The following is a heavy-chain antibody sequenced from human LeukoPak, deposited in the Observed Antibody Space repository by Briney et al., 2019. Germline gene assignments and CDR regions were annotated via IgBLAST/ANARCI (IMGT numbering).Heavy chain of an antibody. J-gene: IGHJ3*02. D-gene: IGHD3-3*01. CDR2: IRSKAYGGTT. CDR3: ARARFLEGPLVAFHI. V-gene: IGHV3-49*03. CDR1: GFTFGDYA. Sequence: GGSLRLSCTASGFTFGDYAMSWFRQAPGKGLEWVGFIRSKAYGGTTEYAASVKGRFTISRDDSKSIAYLQMNSLKTEDTAVYYCARARFLEGPLVAFHIWGQGNMVNVSS.